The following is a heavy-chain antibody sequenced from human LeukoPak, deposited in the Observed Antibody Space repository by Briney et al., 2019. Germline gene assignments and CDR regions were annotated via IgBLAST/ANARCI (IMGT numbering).Heavy chain of an antibody. CDR2: IYYSGST. Sequence: GSLRLSCAASGFTFSSYAMHWVRQPPGKGLEWIGSIYYSGSTYYNPSLKSRVTISVDTSKNQFSLKLSSVTAADTAVYYCARLVGGSYYWYFDLWGRGTLVTVSS. V-gene: IGHV4-39*07. CDR1: GFTFSSYA. D-gene: IGHD1-26*01. CDR3: ARLVGGSYYWYFDL. J-gene: IGHJ2*01.